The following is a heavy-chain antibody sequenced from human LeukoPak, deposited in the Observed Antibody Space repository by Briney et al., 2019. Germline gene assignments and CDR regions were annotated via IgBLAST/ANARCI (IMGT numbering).Heavy chain of an antibody. D-gene: IGHD1-26*01. Sequence: ASVKVSCKASGYTFTSYGISWVRQAPGQGLEWMGWISAYNGNTNYAQKFQGRVTMTTDTSTSTAYMELRSLRSDDTAVYYCARASMEWEPPPRWFDSWGQGTLVTVSS. V-gene: IGHV1-18*01. CDR1: GYTFTSYG. CDR3: ARASMEWEPPPRWFDS. J-gene: IGHJ5*01. CDR2: ISAYNGNT.